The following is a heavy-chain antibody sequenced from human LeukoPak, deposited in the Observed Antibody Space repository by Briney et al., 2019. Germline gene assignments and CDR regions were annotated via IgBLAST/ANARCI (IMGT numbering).Heavy chain of an antibody. V-gene: IGHV3-7*03. CDR2: IKQDGSEK. CDR3: ASGDFWTDYYRGLLDY. CDR1: GFTFSSYW. D-gene: IGHD3/OR15-3a*01. Sequence: GGSLRLSCAASGFTFSSYWMSWVRQAPGKGLEWVANIKQDGSEKYYVDSVKGRFTISRDNAKNSLYLQMNSLRAEDTGVYYCASGDFWTDYYRGLLDYWGQGTLVTVSS. J-gene: IGHJ4*02.